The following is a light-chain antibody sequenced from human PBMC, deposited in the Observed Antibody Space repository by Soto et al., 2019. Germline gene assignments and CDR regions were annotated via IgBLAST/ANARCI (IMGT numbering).Light chain of an antibody. CDR1: QSVRSN. Sequence: EIVLMQSPATLSVSPGERATLSCRASQSVRSNLAWYQQKPGQGPRLLIFGASTRATDIPARFSGSGSGTEFTLTISSLQSEDFAVYYCQQYIHWPPLTFGGGTKVEIK. V-gene: IGKV3-15*01. J-gene: IGKJ4*01. CDR3: QQYIHWPPLT. CDR2: GAS.